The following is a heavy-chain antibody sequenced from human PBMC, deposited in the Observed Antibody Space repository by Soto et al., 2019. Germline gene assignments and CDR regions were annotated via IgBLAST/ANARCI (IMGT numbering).Heavy chain of an antibody. CDR3: AKDRASSWEGPS. CDR1: DFTFRNYW. J-gene: IGHJ4*02. CDR2: IKPDGSAT. Sequence: GGSLRLSCATSDFTFRNYWMNWVRQAPGKGLEWVANIKPDGSATNYVDSVKGRFTISRDNVRNSVSLQMNSLRVEDTAVYYCAKDRASSWEGPSWGQGTLVTVSS. V-gene: IGHV3-7*03. D-gene: IGHD6-13*01.